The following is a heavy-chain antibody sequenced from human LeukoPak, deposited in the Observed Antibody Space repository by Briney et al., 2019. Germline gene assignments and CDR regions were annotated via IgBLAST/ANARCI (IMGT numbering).Heavy chain of an antibody. Sequence: ASVKVSCKASGYTFATYGFCWVRQVPGQGLEWMGWISAHNGQTKSAQRFQDRVKMTTDTSTSTAYMELKSLTSDDTAVYYCAKVVGDQIDYWGQGTLINVSA. CDR3: AKVVGDQIDY. J-gene: IGHJ4*02. V-gene: IGHV1-18*01. CDR2: ISAHNGQT. CDR1: GYTFATYG. D-gene: IGHD3-16*02.